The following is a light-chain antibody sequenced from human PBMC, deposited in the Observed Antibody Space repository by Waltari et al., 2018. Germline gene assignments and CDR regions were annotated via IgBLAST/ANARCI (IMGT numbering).Light chain of an antibody. J-gene: IGKJ1*01. V-gene: IGKV3-20*01. Sequence: EIVLTQSPASLSLSPGDRATLSCRASQSVGRTLAWYQARPGQAPRLLIYDASSRATGIPDRFSGSGSGTDFSLTISRLEPEDFAVYYCQKYGTRPATFGQGTKVEVK. CDR2: DAS. CDR1: QSVGRT. CDR3: QKYGTRPAT.